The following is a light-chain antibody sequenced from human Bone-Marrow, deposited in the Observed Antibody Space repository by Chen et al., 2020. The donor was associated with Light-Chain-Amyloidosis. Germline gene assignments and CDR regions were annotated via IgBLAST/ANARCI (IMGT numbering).Light chain of an antibody. Sequence: SYELTQAPSVSVSPGQTAMITCSGNQLGDKFVFWYQQRPAQSPVVVIYQDDKRPTGIPERCAGSNSGNTATLTMGGTQTVDEGDDYCQTWDSNTVVFGGGTRLTVL. J-gene: IGLJ2*01. CDR1: QLGDKF. V-gene: IGLV3-1*01. CDR2: QDD. CDR3: QTWDSNTVV.